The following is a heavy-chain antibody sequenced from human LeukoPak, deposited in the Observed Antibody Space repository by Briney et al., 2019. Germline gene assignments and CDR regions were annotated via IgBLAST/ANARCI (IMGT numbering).Heavy chain of an antibody. CDR2: INPSGGST. D-gene: IGHD1-26*01. J-gene: IGHJ4*02. Sequence: ASVKVSCKASGYTFTSYYMHWVRQAPGQGLEWMGIINPSGGSTSYAQKLQGRVTMTRDMSTSTVYMELSSLRSEDTAVYYCARTRELLDPFDYWGQGTLVTVSS. CDR1: GYTFTSYY. CDR3: ARTRELLDPFDY. V-gene: IGHV1-46*01.